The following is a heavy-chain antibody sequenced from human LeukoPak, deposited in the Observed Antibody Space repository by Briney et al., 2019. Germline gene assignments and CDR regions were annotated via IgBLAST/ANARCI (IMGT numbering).Heavy chain of an antibody. CDR1: GFTFRSYC. CDR2: IDGSSSTL. CDR3: ARDDRAGWFDP. J-gene: IGHJ5*02. D-gene: IGHD6-19*01. Sequence: GGSLRLSCVVSGFTFRSYCMNWVRQAPGKGLEWLSYIDGSSSTLYYADSVKGRFTISRDNAKNSLYLQMNSLRAEDTAVYYCARDDRAGWFDPWGQGTLVAVSS. V-gene: IGHV3-48*04.